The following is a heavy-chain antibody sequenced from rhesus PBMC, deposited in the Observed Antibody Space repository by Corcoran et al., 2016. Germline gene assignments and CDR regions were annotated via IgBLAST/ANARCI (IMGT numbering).Heavy chain of an antibody. CDR2: IFGNSGST. CDR1: GGSIRRNY. Sequence: QLQLQESGQGLVKPSEPLSLPCAVSGGSIRRNYWSWIRQPPGKGLEWIGRIFGNSGSTDYNPSLKSRVTFSTDTSNNQFSLKLSSVTAADTAGDYCARADIQLDYWGQGVLFTVSS. V-gene: IGHV4-173*01. D-gene: IGHD3-40*01. J-gene: IGHJ4*01. CDR3: ARADIQLDY.